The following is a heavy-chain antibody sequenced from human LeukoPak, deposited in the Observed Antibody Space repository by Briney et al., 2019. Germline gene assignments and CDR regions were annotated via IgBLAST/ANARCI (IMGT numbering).Heavy chain of an antibody. CDR3: AKDHLPGIVVADRDY. CDR1: GFTFSSYE. V-gene: IGHV3-23*01. CDR2: ISGSGGTT. J-gene: IGHJ4*02. D-gene: IGHD6-19*01. Sequence: GGSLRLSCAASGFTFSSYEMNWVRQAPGKGLEWVPAISGSGGTTYYADSVKGRFTISRDNSKNTLYLQINSLRDEDTAVYYCAKDHLPGIVVADRDYWGQGTLVTVSS.